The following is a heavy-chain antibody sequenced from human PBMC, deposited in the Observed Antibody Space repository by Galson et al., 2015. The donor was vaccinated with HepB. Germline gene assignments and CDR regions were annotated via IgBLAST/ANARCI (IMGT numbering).Heavy chain of an antibody. CDR2: ISYDGSNK. V-gene: IGHV3-30*18. CDR3: AKERVGVTDNDYYYGMDV. J-gene: IGHJ6*02. D-gene: IGHD2-21*02. CDR1: GFTFSSYG. Sequence: SLRLSCAASGFTFSSYGMHWVRQAPGKGLEWVAVISYDGSNKYYADSVKGRFTISRDNSKNTLYLQMNSLRAEDTAVYYCAKERVGVTDNDYYYGMDVWGQGTTVTVSS.